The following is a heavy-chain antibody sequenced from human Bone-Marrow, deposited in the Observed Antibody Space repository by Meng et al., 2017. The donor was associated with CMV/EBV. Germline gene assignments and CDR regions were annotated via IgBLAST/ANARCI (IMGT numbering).Heavy chain of an antibody. V-gene: IGHV3-7*03. CDR2: IKQDGSEK. D-gene: IGHD3-3*01. Sequence: GGSLRLSCAASGFTFSSYWMSWVRQAPGKGLEWVANIKQDGSEKYYVDSVKGRFTISRDNSKNTLYLQMNSLRAEDTAVYYCAKLAIFGVAKDYYGMDVWGQGTTVTVSS. J-gene: IGHJ6*02. CDR3: AKLAIFGVAKDYYGMDV. CDR1: GFTFSSYW.